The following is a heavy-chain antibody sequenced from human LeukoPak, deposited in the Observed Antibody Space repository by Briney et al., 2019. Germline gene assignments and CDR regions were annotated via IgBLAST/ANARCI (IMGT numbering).Heavy chain of an antibody. CDR3: ARFPAIVVVPAAPRYNWFDP. CDR1: GGSFSGYY. V-gene: IGHV4-34*01. J-gene: IGHJ5*02. D-gene: IGHD2-2*01. Sequence: KPSETLSLTCAVYGGSFSGYYWSWIRQPPGKGLEWIGEINHSGSTNYSPSLKSRVTISVDTSKNQFSLKLSSVTAADTAVYYCARFPAIVVVPAAPRYNWFDPWGQGTLVTVSS. CDR2: INHSGST.